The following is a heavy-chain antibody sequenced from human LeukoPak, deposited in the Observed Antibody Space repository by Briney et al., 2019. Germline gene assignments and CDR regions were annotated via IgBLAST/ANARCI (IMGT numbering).Heavy chain of an antibody. CDR2: ISCTGGST. CDR1: GFTFNNYA. D-gene: IGHD3-10*01. Sequence: GVSLRLSCAASGFTFNNYALNWVRQAPGKGLEWVSGISCTGGSTYYADSVKGRFTISRDNAKNTVYVQMNSLRVEDTAVYYCAKEASPNAYMIRGGPDDHWGQGTLVTVFS. J-gene: IGHJ4*02. CDR3: AKEASPNAYMIRGGPDDH. V-gene: IGHV3-23*01.